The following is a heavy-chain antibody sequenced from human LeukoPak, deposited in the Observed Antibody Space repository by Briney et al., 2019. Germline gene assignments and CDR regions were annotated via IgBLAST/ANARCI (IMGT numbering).Heavy chain of an antibody. Sequence: ASVKVSCKASGYIFSTYYMHWVRQAPGQGLEWMGLIDPSGGTTTYAQKFQGRVTMTRDTSTSAIYMELSSLRSEDTAVYYCARGIYSSSPANPYGMDVWGQGTTVTVSS. V-gene: IGHV1-46*01. CDR2: IDPSGGTT. CDR3: ARGIYSSSPANPYGMDV. CDR1: GYIFSTYY. J-gene: IGHJ6*02. D-gene: IGHD6-13*01.